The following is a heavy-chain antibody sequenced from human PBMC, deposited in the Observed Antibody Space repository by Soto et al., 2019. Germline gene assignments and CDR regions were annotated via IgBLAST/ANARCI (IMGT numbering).Heavy chain of an antibody. CDR1: SGSISSTNYY. V-gene: IGHV4-39*01. Sequence: QVQLQESGPGLVKTSETLSLTCTVSSGSISSTNYYWGWIRQPPGKGLEWIGSIYYTGNTFYNPSLKSRVTLSADTSKNQFSLKVTSVTAADTAVYYCARHDFYGSGSYYRKGFYYYFGLDVWGQGTTVTVSS. CDR2: IYYTGNT. J-gene: IGHJ6*02. CDR3: ARHDFYGSGSYYRKGFYYYFGLDV. D-gene: IGHD3-10*01.